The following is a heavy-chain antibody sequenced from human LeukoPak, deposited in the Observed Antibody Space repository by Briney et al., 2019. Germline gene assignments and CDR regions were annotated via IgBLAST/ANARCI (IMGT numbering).Heavy chain of an antibody. CDR1: GYSLSSGFY. V-gene: IGHV4-38-2*02. Sequence: PSETLSLTCTVSGYSLSSGFYWGWIRQPPGKGLEWIATMFHSGDTYYNPSLEGRVTISMDTSKNQFSLRLNSVTAADTALYYCAGFGTRDNCCHPGVDTWGQGTPVTVSS. CDR2: MFHSGDT. CDR3: AGFGTRDNCCHPGVDT. D-gene: IGHD1-1*01. J-gene: IGHJ5*02.